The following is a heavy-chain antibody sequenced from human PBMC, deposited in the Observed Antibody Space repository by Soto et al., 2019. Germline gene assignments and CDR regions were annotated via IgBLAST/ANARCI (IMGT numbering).Heavy chain of an antibody. D-gene: IGHD2-8*02. Sequence: GGSLRLSCAASGFTFSSYAMSWVRQAPGKGLEWVSAISGSGGSTYYADSVKGRFTISRDNSKNTLYLQMNSLRAEDTAVYYCGKDNLVDYYYYMDVWGKGTTVTVSS. CDR3: GKDNLVDYYYYMDV. CDR1: GFTFSSYA. CDR2: ISGSGGST. J-gene: IGHJ6*03. V-gene: IGHV3-23*01.